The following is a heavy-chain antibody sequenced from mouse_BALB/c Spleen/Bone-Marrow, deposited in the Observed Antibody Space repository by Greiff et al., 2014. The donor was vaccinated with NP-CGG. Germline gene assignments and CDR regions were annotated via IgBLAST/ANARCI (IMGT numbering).Heavy chain of an antibody. J-gene: IGHJ4*01. CDR1: GFTFSSYG. V-gene: IGHV5-6*02. CDR2: ISSGGTNT. Sequence: DVKLVESGGDLVKPGGSLKLSCAASGFTFSSYGMSWVRQTPDKRLEWVATISSGGTNTYYPDSVKGRFTISRDNAKNTLYLQMSSLKSEDTAMYYCTRRGIYDDRTAMDYWGQGTSVTVSS. CDR3: TRRGIYDDRTAMDY. D-gene: IGHD2-12*01.